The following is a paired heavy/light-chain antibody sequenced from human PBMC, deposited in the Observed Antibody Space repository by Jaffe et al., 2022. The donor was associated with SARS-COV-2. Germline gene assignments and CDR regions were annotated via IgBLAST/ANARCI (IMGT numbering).Heavy chain of an antibody. CDR2: IYHSGST. D-gene: IGHD3-10*01. V-gene: IGHV4-4*02. J-gene: IGHJ4*02. CDR3: ARESEGSYDY. Sequence: QVQLQESGPGQVKPSETLSLTCSVSGASISSSNWWNWVRQPPGKGLEWIGEIYHSGSTNYNPSLKSRVTMSADKSKNQFSLKLTSVTAADTAVYYCARESEGSYDYWGQGTLVTVSS. CDR1: GASISSSNW.
Light chain of an antibody. CDR3: MQGTHGYT. Sequence: DVVMTQSPLSLPVTLGQPASISCRSSQSLVYNNGYTYLNWFQQRPGQSPRRLIYKVSNRDSGVPDRFSGSGSGTDFTLKISRVEAEDVGVYYCMQGTHGYTFGQGTKLEIK. J-gene: IGKJ2*01. CDR1: QSLVYNNGYTY. CDR2: KVS. V-gene: IGKV2-30*01.